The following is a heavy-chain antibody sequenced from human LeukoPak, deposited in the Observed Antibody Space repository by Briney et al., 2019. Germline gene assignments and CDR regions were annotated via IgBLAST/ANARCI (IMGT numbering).Heavy chain of an antibody. V-gene: IGHV4-4*02. CDR1: GGSVSSTNW. CDR2: VHLDGRT. Sequence: SETLSLTCGVSGGSVSSTNWWPWIRQPPGKGLEWIGEVHLDGRTNFNPSLKSRLTMSVDLSENHVSLKLTSVTAADTAVYYCAREGGFYRPLDYSGQGTLGTVS. CDR3: AREGGFYRPLDY. J-gene: IGHJ4*02. D-gene: IGHD6-25*01.